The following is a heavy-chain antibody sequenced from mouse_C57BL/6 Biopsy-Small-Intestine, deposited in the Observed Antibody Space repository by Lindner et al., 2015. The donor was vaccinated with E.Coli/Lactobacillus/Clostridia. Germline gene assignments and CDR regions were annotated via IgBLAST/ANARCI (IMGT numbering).Heavy chain of an antibody. V-gene: IGHV14-3*01. J-gene: IGHJ4*01. CDR1: GFTSRNPS. CDR3: AAASGQSYGSGLDY. Sequence: SVKVSCKASGFTSRNPSVQWMRQAGGQPLEWVGWIVLGSDKTKYAEKFQDRVTITRDMSTGTSFLEVRSLTTDDTGMYYCAAASGQSYGSGLDYWGLGTLVTVSS. CDR2: IVLGSDKT. D-gene: IGHD3-1*01.